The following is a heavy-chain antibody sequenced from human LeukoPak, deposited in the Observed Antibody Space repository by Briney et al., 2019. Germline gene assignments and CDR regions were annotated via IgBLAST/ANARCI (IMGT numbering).Heavy chain of an antibody. V-gene: IGHV3-7*01. CDR3: ARDLYHRPPSLGELSHRDY. CDR1: GFTFSSYW. J-gene: IGHJ4*02. Sequence: GGPLRLSCAASGFTFSSYWMSWVRQAPGKGLEWVANIKQDGSEKYYVDSVKGRFTISRDNAKNSLYLQMNSLRAEDTAVYYCARDLYHRPPSLGELSHRDYWGQGTLVTVSS. CDR2: IKQDGSEK. D-gene: IGHD3-16*02.